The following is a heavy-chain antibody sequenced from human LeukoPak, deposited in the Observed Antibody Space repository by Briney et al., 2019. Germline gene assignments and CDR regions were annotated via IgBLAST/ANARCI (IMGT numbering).Heavy chain of an antibody. J-gene: IGHJ4*02. Sequence: PSETLSLTCAVYGGSFSGYYWSWIRQPPGKGLEWIGEINHSGSTNYNPSPKSRVTISVDTSKNQFSLKLSSVTAADTAVYYCARGRNYYDSSGYSGNDYWGQGTLVTVSS. CDR3: ARGRNYYDSSGYSGNDY. CDR2: INHSGST. D-gene: IGHD3-22*01. V-gene: IGHV4-34*01. CDR1: GGSFSGYY.